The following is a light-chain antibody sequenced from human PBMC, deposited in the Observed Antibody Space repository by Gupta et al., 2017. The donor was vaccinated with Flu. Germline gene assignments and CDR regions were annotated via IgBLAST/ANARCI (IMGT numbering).Light chain of an antibody. Sequence: PSLRSSSTVDSSAISSRMASLNSNTLFSWYQQQPGDPAMLIIDAAAMLIPGVPTRFSGSGAGTDFTLTIRSLQADDVATYYCQQYNCALNFGQGTKVEIK. CDR2: AAA. V-gene: IGKV1D-8*02. J-gene: IGKJ1*01. CDR1: SLNSNT. CDR3: QQYNCALN.